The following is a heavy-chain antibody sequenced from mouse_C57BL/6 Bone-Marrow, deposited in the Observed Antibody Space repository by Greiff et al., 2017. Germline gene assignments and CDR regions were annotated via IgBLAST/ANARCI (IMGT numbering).Heavy chain of an antibody. CDR3: ASEYYDSFSWFAY. CDR1: GFTFSSYA. J-gene: IGHJ3*01. D-gene: IGHD2-4*01. CDR2: ISDGGSYT. Sequence: EVKLVESGGGLVKPGGSLKLSCAASGFTFSSYAMSWVRQTPEKRLEWVATISDGGSYTYYPDNVKGRFTISRDNAKNNLYLQMSHLKSEDTAMYYCASEYYDSFSWFAYWGQGTLVTVSA. V-gene: IGHV5-4*03.